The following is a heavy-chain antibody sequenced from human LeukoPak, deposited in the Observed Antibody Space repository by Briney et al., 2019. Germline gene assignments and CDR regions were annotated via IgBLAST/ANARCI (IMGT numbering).Heavy chain of an antibody. Sequence: SETLSLTCAVYGGSFSGDFWSWIRQSPGKGLEWIGEINHGGSTTCNPSLQSRVTMSVDTSRNQFSLKLTSVTAADTAVYYCARRCSSGSCYSGALDPWGQGTLVTVSS. J-gene: IGHJ5*02. V-gene: IGHV4-34*01. CDR2: INHGGST. CDR1: GGSFSGDF. CDR3: ARRCSSGSCYSGALDP. D-gene: IGHD2-15*01.